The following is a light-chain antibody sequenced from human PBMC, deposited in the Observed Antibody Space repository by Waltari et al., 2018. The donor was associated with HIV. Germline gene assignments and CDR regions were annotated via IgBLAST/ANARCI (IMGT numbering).Light chain of an antibody. CDR2: WAS. V-gene: IGKV4-1*01. Sequence: DIILTQSPDTLAVSLGDRATIHCRSSQTVLSDSTPKTYLSWYQQKPGQPPKLLLYWASARESGVPARFSGSGSATDFTLTITDFQAEDAAIYFCQQYYNTPWTFGQGTRADIK. CDR1: QTVLSDSTPKTY. J-gene: IGKJ1*01. CDR3: QQYYNTPWT.